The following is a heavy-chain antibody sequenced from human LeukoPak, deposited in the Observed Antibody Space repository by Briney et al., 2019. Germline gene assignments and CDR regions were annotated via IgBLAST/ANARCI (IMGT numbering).Heavy chain of an antibody. V-gene: IGHV3-11*01. CDR1: GFTFSDYY. CDR2: ISSSGSTI. J-gene: IGHJ4*02. Sequence: GGSLRLSCADSGFTFSDYYMSWIRQAPGKGLEWVSYISSSGSTIDYADSVKGLFTISRDNAKNSLYLQMNSLRAEDTAVYYCTRSIPAGNRRWGQGTLVTVSS. CDR3: TRSIPAGNRR. D-gene: IGHD2-2*01.